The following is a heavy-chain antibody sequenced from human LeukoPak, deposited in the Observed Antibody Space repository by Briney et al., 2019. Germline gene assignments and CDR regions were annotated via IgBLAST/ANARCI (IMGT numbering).Heavy chain of an antibody. CDR1: GFTFSSYA. J-gene: IGHJ6*03. CDR2: ISSNGGST. V-gene: IGHV3-64*01. D-gene: IGHD6-19*01. CDR3: AKEAVGSGWYFYYYYYMDV. Sequence: GGSLRLSCAASGFTFSSYAMHWVRQAPGKGLEYVSAISSNGGSTYYANSVKGRLTISRDNSKNTLYLQMNSLRAEDTAVYYCAKEAVGSGWYFYYYYYMDVWGKGTTVTVSS.